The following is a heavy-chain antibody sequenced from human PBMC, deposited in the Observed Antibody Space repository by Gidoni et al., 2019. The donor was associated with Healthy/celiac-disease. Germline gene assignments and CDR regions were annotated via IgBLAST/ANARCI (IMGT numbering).Heavy chain of an antibody. J-gene: IGHJ5*02. V-gene: IGHV4-30-2*01. Sequence: QLQLQESGSGLVKPSQTLSLTCAVPGGSISSGGYSWSWIRQPPGKGLEWIGYIYHRGSTYYNPSLKSRVTISVDRSKNQFSLKLSSVTAADTAVYYCARVDGYGDYGLPNWFDPWGQGTLVTVSS. CDR2: IYHRGST. CDR3: ARVDGYGDYGLPNWFDP. D-gene: IGHD4-17*01. CDR1: GGSISSGGYS.